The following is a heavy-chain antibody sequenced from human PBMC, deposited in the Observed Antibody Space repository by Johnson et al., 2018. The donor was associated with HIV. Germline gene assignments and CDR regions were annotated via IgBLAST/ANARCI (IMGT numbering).Heavy chain of an antibody. CDR1: GFTLDDYD. V-gene: IGHV3-20*04. Sequence: VQLVESGGGVVRPGGSLRLSCAASGFTLDDYDMSWVRQVPGKGLEWVSRINSDGSSTSYADSVKGRFTISRDNAKNTLYLQMNSLRAEDTAVYYCARHSTSSTMGAFDIWGQGTMVTVSS. CDR3: ARHSTSSTMGAFDI. D-gene: IGHD6-6*01. J-gene: IGHJ3*02. CDR2: INSDGSST.